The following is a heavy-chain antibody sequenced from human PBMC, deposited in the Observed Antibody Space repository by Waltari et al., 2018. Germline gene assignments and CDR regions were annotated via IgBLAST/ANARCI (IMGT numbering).Heavy chain of an antibody. V-gene: IGHV3-53*01. CDR2: IYSGGST. J-gene: IGHJ4*02. CDR3: ARMYYYDSSGYYPGSDFDY. D-gene: IGHD3-22*01. Sequence: EVQLVESGGGLIQPGGSLRLSCAASGFTVSSNYMSWVRQAPGKGLEWVSVIYSGGSTYYADSVKGRFTISIDNSKNTLYLQMNSLRAEDTAVYYCARMYYYDSSGYYPGSDFDYWGQGTLVTISS. CDR1: GFTVSSNY.